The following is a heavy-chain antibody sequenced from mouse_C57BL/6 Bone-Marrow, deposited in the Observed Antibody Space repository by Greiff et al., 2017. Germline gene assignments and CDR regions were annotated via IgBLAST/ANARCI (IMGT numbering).Heavy chain of an antibody. Sequence: EVKLMESGGGLVKPGGSLKLSCAASGFTFSDYGMHWVRQAPEKGLEWVAYISSGSSTIYYADTVKGRFTISRDNAKNTLFLQMTSLRSEDTTMYYCARVWDDGYYFDYWGQGTTLTVAA. V-gene: IGHV5-17*01. CDR2: ISSGSSTI. D-gene: IGHD2-10*02. CDR3: ARVWDDGYYFDY. J-gene: IGHJ2*01. CDR1: GFTFSDYG.